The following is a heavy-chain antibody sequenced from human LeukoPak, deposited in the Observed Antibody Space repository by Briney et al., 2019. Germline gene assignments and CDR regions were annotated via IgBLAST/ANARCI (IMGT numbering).Heavy chain of an antibody. CDR2: IIPILGIA. CDR3: ARGDYSNYYYYGMDV. D-gene: IGHD4-4*01. J-gene: IGHJ6*02. CDR1: GGTFSSYA. Sequence: GASVKVSCKASGGTFSSYAISWVRQAPGQGLEWMGRIIPILGIANYAQKFQGRVTITADKSTSTAYMELSSLRSEDTAVYYCARGDYSNYYYYGMDVWGQGTMVTVSS. V-gene: IGHV1-69*04.